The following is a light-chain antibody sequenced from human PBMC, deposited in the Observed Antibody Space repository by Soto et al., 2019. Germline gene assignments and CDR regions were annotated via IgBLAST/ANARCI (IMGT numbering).Light chain of an antibody. CDR2: GAS. V-gene: IGKV3-15*01. J-gene: IGKJ2*01. CDR1: QSVDTT. Sequence: ETVMTQSPATLSVSPGERATLSCSASQSVDTTLAWYQQKPGQAPRLLIYGASTRATDIPARFSGSGSLTEFTLTISSLQSEDFAVYYCQQYNNLPPYTFAQGTKLEIK. CDR3: QQYNNLPPYT.